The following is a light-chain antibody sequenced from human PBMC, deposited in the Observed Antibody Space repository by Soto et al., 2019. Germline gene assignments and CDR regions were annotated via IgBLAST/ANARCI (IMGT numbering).Light chain of an antibody. V-gene: IGKV1-12*01. CDR3: QQANSFPFT. J-gene: IGKJ3*01. CDR1: QDISSW. CDR2: AAS. Sequence: DIQMTQSPSAVSASVGDRVTITCRASQDISSWLAWYQQKPGKAPKLLIYAASILQSGVPSRFRGSRSGTDFTLTISSLQPDDFATYSCQQANSFPFTFGPGTKVDIK.